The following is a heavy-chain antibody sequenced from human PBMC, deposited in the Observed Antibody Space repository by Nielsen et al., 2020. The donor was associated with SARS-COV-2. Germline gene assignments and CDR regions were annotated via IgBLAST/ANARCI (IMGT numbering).Heavy chain of an antibody. D-gene: IGHD6-19*01. Sequence: SLKISCAASGFTFDDYGMSWVRQAPRKGLEWVSGISWNSGSIGYADSVKGRFTISRDNAKNSLYLQMNSLRAEDTALYYCAKVGYSSGWYHSGDYWGQGTLVTVSS. CDR3: AKVGYSSGWYHSGDY. CDR1: GFTFDDYG. CDR2: ISWNSGSI. J-gene: IGHJ4*02. V-gene: IGHV3-9*01.